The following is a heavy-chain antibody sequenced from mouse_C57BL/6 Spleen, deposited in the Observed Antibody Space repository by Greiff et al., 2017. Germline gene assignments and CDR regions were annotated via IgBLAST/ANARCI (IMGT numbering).Heavy chain of an antibody. J-gene: IGHJ1*03. CDR1: GYTFTSYD. CDR3: ARRGYYGSSGYFDV. V-gene: IGHV1-85*01. CDR2: IYPRDGST. Sequence: VQVVESGPELVKPGASVKLSCKASGYTFTSYDINWVKQRPGQGLEWIGWIYPRDGSTKYNEKFKGKATLTVDTSSSTAYMELHSLTSEDSAVYFCARRGYYGSSGYFDVWGTGTTVTVSS. D-gene: IGHD1-1*01.